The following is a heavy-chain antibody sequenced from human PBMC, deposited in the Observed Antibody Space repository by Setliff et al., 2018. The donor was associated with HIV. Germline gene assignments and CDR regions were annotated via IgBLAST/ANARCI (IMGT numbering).Heavy chain of an antibody. Sequence: ASETLSLTCNVSGGSISSSSYYWAWIRQPPGKGLEWIGSFHYSGSTSHNPSLRSRVTISVDTSKNQFSLKLSSVTAEDTAVYYCARGAGGLDRWGPGTLVTVSS. V-gene: IGHV4-39*07. J-gene: IGHJ5*02. CDR2: FHYSGST. CDR1: GGSISSSSYY. D-gene: IGHD6-13*01. CDR3: ARGAGGLDR.